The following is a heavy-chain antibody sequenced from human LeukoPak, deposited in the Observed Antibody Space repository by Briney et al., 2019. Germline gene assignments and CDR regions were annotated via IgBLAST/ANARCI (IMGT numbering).Heavy chain of an antibody. CDR3: LMDYYGSGSYYNVRDY. J-gene: IGHJ4*02. V-gene: IGHV3-23*01. CDR1: GFTFSSYA. CDR2: ISGSGGST. Sequence: GGSLRLSCAASGFTFSSYAMSWVRQAPGKGLEWVSAISGSGGSTYYADSVKGRFTISRDNSKNTLYLQMNSLRAKDTAVYYCLMDYYGSGSYYNVRDYWGQGTLVTVSS. D-gene: IGHD3-10*01.